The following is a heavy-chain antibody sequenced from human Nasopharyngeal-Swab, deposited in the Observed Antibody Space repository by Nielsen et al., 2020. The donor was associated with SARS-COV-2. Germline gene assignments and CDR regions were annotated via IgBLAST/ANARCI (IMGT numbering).Heavy chain of an antibody. J-gene: IGHJ4*02. CDR2: IYNTGTT. D-gene: IGHD1-26*01. V-gene: IGHV4-39*07. CDR1: GGSIRIDPFY. Sequence: SETLSLTCKVSGGSIRIDPFYWGWLRQPPGKGLEWIGSIYNTGTTFYNPSLESRATLSRDTSKNEFSLRLSSLAAADSAVYFCAREVGARAGYVYWGQRLLVTVSS. CDR3: AREVGARAGYVY.